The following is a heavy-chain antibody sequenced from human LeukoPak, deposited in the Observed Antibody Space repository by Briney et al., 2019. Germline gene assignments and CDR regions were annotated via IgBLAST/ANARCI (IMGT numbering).Heavy chain of an antibody. D-gene: IGHD3-10*01. CDR2: MNPNSGNT. J-gene: IGHJ6*03. CDR1: GYTFTSYD. V-gene: IGHV1-8*01. Sequence: ASVKVSCKASGYTFTSYDINWVRQATGQGLEWMGWMNPNSGNTGYAQKFQGRVTMTRNTSISTAYMELSSLRSEDTAVYYCAVRGYGSGSYSDYYYYMDVWGKGTTVTISS. CDR3: AVRGYGSGSYSDYYYYMDV.